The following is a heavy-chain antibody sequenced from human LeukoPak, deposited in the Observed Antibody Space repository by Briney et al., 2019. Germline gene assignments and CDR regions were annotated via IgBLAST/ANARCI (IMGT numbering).Heavy chain of an antibody. Sequence: SETLSLTCAVYGGSFSDYFWSWIRQPPGKGLEWIGEISHSGSTTYNPSPRSRVTISGDTSKKQFSLKLSSVTAADTAVYYCVTYYYGSSAPKRNYWGQGILVTVSS. CDR3: VTYYYGSSAPKRNY. V-gene: IGHV4-34*01. CDR1: GGSFSDYF. D-gene: IGHD3-22*01. CDR2: ISHSGST. J-gene: IGHJ4*02.